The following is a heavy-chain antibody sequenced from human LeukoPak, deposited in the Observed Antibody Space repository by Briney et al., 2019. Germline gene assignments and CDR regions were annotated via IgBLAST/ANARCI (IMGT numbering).Heavy chain of an antibody. Sequence: ASVKVSCKASGYTFTSYDINWVRQATGQGLEWMGWMNPNSGNTGYAQKFQGRVTMTRNTSISTAYMELSSLRSEDTAVYYCARGETAPYRACSSGSCPIDYWGQGTLVTVSS. D-gene: IGHD2-15*01. CDR3: ARGETAPYRACSSGSCPIDY. J-gene: IGHJ4*02. CDR2: MNPNSGNT. V-gene: IGHV1-8*01. CDR1: GYTFTSYD.